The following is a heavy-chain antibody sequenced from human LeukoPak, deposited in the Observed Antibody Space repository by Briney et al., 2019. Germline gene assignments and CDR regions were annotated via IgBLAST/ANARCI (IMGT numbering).Heavy chain of an antibody. J-gene: IGHJ4*02. Sequence: SETLSLTCAVSGYSISSGYYWGWIRQPPGKGLEWIGSIYHSGSTYYNPSLQSRVTISVDTSNNQFSLKLSSVTAADTAVYYCAREVGRSFDYWGQGTLVTVSS. CDR1: GYSISSGYY. V-gene: IGHV4-38-2*02. D-gene: IGHD2-2*01. CDR2: IYHSGST. CDR3: AREVGRSFDY.